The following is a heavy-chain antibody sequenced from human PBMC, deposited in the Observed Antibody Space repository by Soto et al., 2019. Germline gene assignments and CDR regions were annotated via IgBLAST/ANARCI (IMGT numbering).Heavy chain of an antibody. CDR1: GASITTYY. J-gene: IGHJ4*02. D-gene: IGHD2-2*01. Sequence: PSETLSLTCTVSGASITTYYWSWFRQPPGQGLESLGYVYHTGVTNSNPSLRGRLSISIDTAKNQFSLKLSSVTSADTSIYYCARTARVPDCWGPGILVTFSS. CDR2: VYHTGVT. V-gene: IGHV4-59*01. CDR3: ARTARVPDC.